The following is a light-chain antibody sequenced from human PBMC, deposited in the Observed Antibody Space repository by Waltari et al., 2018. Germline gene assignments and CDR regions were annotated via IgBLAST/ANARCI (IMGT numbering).Light chain of an antibody. V-gene: IGLV3-25*03. CDR2: KDS. J-gene: IGLJ2*01. CDR1: VLPKQY. Sequence: SFELTQPPSVSVSPGQTATITCSGDVLPKQYVYWYQQKPGQAPVLLISKDSERPSAIPERISGSTSGTGTTVTLTIGGVQAEDGADYYCQSIDVVALTFGGGTKLTVL. CDR3: QSIDVVALT.